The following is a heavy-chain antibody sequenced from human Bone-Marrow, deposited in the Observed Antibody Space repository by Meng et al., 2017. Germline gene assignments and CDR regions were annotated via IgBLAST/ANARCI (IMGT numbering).Heavy chain of an antibody. J-gene: IGHJ4*02. CDR2: IDPNNDHT. D-gene: IGHD1-26*01. Sequence: QGKRVQSGPEVTKPGASVKLSCKPSGYTFAAYWIHWLRQAPGQGLEWMGRIDPNNDHTQYAQNFQGRVTMTSDTSISTAYMELSRLRSDDTAVYYCARGRYSGSYDYWGQGTLVTVSS. CDR1: GYTFAAYW. CDR3: ARGRYSGSYDY. V-gene: IGHV1-2*06.